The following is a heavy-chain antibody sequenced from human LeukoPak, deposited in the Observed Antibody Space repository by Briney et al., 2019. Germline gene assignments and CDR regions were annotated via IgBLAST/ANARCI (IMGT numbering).Heavy chain of an antibody. CDR1: GFTFSRYS. V-gene: IGHV3-21*04. CDR2: ISISSNYI. CDR3: ARDEGYYDSSGYLNYMDV. Sequence: GGSLRLSCAASGFTFSRYSMNWVRQAPGKGLEWVSSISISSNYIYYADSVKGRFTISRDNAKNSLYLQMNSLRAEDTALYYCARDEGYYDSSGYLNYMDVWGKGTTVTVSS. D-gene: IGHD3-22*01. J-gene: IGHJ6*03.